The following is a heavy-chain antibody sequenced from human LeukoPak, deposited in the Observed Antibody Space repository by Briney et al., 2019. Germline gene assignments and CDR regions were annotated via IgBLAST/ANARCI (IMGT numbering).Heavy chain of an antibody. D-gene: IGHD2-2*01. CDR2: ISSSSSYI. V-gene: IGHV3-21*01. CDR3: AGRLIYKAAIFPFDP. J-gene: IGHJ5*02. Sequence: GGTLRLSCAVSGVTFSSYSMNWVRQAPGKGLEWVSSISSSSSYIYYADYITGRFTISRENANNSLYLQMNSLRAETTAVYYCAGRLIYKAAIFPFDPWGQGILVTVSS. CDR1: GVTFSSYS.